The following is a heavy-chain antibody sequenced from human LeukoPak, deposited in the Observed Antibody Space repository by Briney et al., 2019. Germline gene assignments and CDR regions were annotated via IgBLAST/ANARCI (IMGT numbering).Heavy chain of an antibody. CDR2: INPNTGET. J-gene: IGHJ4*02. V-gene: IGHV1-2*02. CDR3: ASYPRYSSTPPFDY. D-gene: IGHD2-2*01. CDR1: GYTFTGYY. Sequence: GATEKVSCKASGYTFTGYYMHWVRQAPGQGLEWMGWINPNTGETNSAQKFQGRVTMTRDTTINTAYMELTRLTSDDTAVYYCASYPRYSSTPPFDYWGQGTLVTVSS.